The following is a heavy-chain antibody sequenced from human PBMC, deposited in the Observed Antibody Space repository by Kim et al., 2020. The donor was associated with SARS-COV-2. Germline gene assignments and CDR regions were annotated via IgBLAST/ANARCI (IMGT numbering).Heavy chain of an antibody. CDR3: AKALYGTYYFDY. Sequence: GGSLRLSCAASGFTFDDYAMHWVRQAPGKGLEWVSLISWDGGSIYYAESVKGRFTISRDNSKNSLYLQMNSLRSEDTALYYCAKALYGTYYFDYWGQGTLVTVSS. CDR1: GFTFDDYA. J-gene: IGHJ4*02. V-gene: IGHV3-43D*04. D-gene: IGHD2-8*01. CDR2: ISWDGGSI.